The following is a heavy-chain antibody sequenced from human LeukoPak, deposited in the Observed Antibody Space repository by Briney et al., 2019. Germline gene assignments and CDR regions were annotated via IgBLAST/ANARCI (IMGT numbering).Heavy chain of an antibody. V-gene: IGHV4-39*01. Sequence: PSETLSLTCTVSGGSIDNSHYYWGWIHEPPGDGLEWIASIHYSGSTHYNPSLKSRVTISVDTSKNQFSLKLSSVTAADTAVYYCVRLASGLIDYWGQGTLVTVSS. CDR3: VRLASGLIDY. CDR2: IHYSGST. CDR1: GGSIDNSHYY. D-gene: IGHD6-19*01. J-gene: IGHJ4*02.